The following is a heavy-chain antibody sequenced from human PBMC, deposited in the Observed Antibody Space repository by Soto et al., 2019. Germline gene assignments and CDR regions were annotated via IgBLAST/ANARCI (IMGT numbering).Heavy chain of an antibody. D-gene: IGHD3-9*01. Sequence: TLSLTCTVSGGSISSYYWSWIRQPPGKGLEWIGYIYYSGSTNYNPSLKSRVTISVDTSKNQFSLKLSSVTAADTAVYYCARERDYDILTGSYYGMDVWGQGTTVTVSS. V-gene: IGHV4-59*01. CDR1: GGSISSYY. CDR2: IYYSGST. CDR3: ARERDYDILTGSYYGMDV. J-gene: IGHJ6*02.